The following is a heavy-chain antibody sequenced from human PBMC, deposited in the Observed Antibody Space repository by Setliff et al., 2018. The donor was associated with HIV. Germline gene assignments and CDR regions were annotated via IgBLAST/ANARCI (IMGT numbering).Heavy chain of an antibody. CDR2: IWYDGSNK. D-gene: IGHD5-12*01. J-gene: IGHJ6*03. CDR3: ARVVGYSGYDFGYMDV. Sequence: GGSLRLSCAASGFTFSSYGMHWVRQAPGKGLEWVAVIWYDGSNKYYADSVKGRFTISRDNAKNSLYLQMNSLRAEDTAVYYCARVVGYSGYDFGYMDVWGKGTTVTVSS. CDR1: GFTFSSYG. V-gene: IGHV3-33*01.